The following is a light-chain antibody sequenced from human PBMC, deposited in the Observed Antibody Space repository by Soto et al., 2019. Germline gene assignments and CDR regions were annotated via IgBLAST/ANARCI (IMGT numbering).Light chain of an antibody. V-gene: IGKV3-15*01. CDR3: QQYNNWPPRRT. J-gene: IGKJ1*01. Sequence: EIVMTQSPATLSVSPGERATLSCTASQSVSSNLAWYQQKPGQAPRLLIYGVSTRATGIPVRFSGSGSGTEFTLTISSLQSEDFAVYYCQQYNNWPPRRTFGQGTRWIS. CDR2: GVS. CDR1: QSVSSN.